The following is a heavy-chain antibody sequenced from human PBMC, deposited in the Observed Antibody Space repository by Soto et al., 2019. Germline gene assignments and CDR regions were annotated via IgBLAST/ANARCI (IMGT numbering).Heavy chain of an antibody. CDR2: IYYSGST. CDR1: GGSISSYY. Sequence: SLTCTVSGGSISSYYWSWIRQPPGKGLEWIGYIYYSGSTNYNPSLKSRVTISVDTSKNQFSLKLSSVTAADTAVYYCARVSGSYYYGMDVWGQGTTVTVSS. V-gene: IGHV4-59*12. J-gene: IGHJ6*02. CDR3: ARVSGSYYYGMDV. D-gene: IGHD1-26*01.